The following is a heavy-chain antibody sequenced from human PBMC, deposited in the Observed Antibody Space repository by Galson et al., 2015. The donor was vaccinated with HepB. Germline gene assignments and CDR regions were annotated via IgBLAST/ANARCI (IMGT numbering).Heavy chain of an antibody. V-gene: IGHV1-69*13. J-gene: IGHJ6*02. CDR1: GGVFSNYG. CDR3: AREFLDVFHYGMGV. Sequence: SVKVSCKDSGGVFSNYGISWVRQAPGQGLEWMGGIIPFFGTADYAQKFQGRVTITADDPTTTVYMELNSLKFEDTAVYYCAREFLDVFHYGMGVWGQGTTVTVSS. CDR2: IIPFFGTA. D-gene: IGHD3/OR15-3a*01.